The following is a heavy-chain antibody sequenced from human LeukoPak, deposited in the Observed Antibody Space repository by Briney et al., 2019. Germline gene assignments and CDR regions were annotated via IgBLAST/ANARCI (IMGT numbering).Heavy chain of an antibody. V-gene: IGHV3-74*01. D-gene: IGHD4-17*01. J-gene: IGHJ4*02. CDR3: ARADYGDYHFDY. CDR2: MNSDGSGT. Sequence: PGGSLRLSCAASGFTFSSYWVHWVRQGPGKGLVWVSRMNSDGSGTTYADSVKGRFTVSRDNAKNTLYLQMNSLRAEDTAVYYCARADYGDYHFDYWGQGTLVTVSS. CDR1: GFTFSSYW.